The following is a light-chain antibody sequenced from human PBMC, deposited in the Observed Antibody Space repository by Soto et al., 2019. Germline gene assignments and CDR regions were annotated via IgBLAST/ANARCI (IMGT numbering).Light chain of an antibody. V-gene: IGKV3-11*01. CDR2: DAS. Sequence: EIVLTQSPATLSLSPGERATLSCRASQSVSTYLAWYQQKPGQAPRLLIFDASNRATGIPARFSGSGSGTDFTLTISRLEPEDFAVYYCQQRKNLPPTTTFGPGTKVDI. CDR3: QQRKNLPPTTT. J-gene: IGKJ3*01. CDR1: QSVSTY.